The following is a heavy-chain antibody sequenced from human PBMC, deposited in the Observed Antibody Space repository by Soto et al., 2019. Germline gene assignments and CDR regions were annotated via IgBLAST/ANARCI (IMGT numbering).Heavy chain of an antibody. CDR3: ARADGEQWLIPHLDN. Sequence: GGSLRLSCEASGFNFKKFAMGWVRQAPGEGLEWVAGISCCGGSTSYADSVKGRFSLARDDSESTLSLHLNSLRFEDTARYFCARADGEQWLIPHLDNWGQGTLVTVSS. CDR2: ISCCGGST. D-gene: IGHD6-19*01. J-gene: IGHJ4*02. CDR1: GFNFKKFA. V-gene: IGHV3-23*01.